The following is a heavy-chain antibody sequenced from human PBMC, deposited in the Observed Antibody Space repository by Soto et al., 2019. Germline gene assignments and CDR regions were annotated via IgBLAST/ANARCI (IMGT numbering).Heavy chain of an antibody. D-gene: IGHD3-3*01. J-gene: IGHJ4*02. Sequence: QVQLQESGPGLVKPSETLSLTCTVSGGSVSSGSYYWSWIRQPPGKGLEWIGYIYYSGSTNYNPSLKSRVTISVDTSKNQSSLKLSSVTAADTAVYYCARDGVARRFDYWGQGPLVTVSS. CDR1: GGSVSSGSYY. V-gene: IGHV4-61*01. CDR3: ARDGVARRFDY. CDR2: IYYSGST.